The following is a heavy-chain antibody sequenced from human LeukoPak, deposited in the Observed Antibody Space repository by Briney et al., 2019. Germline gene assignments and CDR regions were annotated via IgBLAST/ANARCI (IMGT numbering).Heavy chain of an antibody. Sequence: PSETLSLTCSVSGVSIDSYHWSWIRQPPGKGLEWIGYFYYTGSTNYSPSFEGRVTISEDTSKNQISLRLTSVTAADTAVYYCAGRPAATTRPFDYWGQGTLVTVSS. CDR3: AGRPAATTRPFDY. CDR1: GVSIDSYH. CDR2: FYYTGST. J-gene: IGHJ4*02. V-gene: IGHV4-59*01. D-gene: IGHD1-1*01.